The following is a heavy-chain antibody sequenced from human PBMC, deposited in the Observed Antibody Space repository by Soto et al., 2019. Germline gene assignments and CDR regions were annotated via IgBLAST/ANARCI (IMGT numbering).Heavy chain of an antibody. D-gene: IGHD2-2*01. CDR2: IVVGSSNT. V-gene: IGHV1-58*01. CDR3: AADRSIVVVPAAPGDAFDI. CDR1: GFTFTSSA. Sequence: ASVKVSCKASGFTFTSSAVQWVRQARGQRLEWIGWIVVGSSNTNYAQKFQERVTITRDMSTSTAYMELSSLRSEDTAVYYCAADRSIVVVPAAPGDAFDIWGQGTMVTVSS. J-gene: IGHJ3*02.